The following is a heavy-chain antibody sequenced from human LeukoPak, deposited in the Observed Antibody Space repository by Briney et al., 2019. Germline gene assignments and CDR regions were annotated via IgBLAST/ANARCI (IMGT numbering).Heavy chain of an antibody. CDR2: IYYSGST. V-gene: IGHV4-59*01. CDR3: ARDGSRSSWFDP. CDR1: GGSISSYY. Sequence: SETLSLTCTVSGGSISSYYWSWIRQPPGKGLEWIGYIYYSGSTNYNPSLKSRVTISVDTSKNQFSLKLSSVTAADTAVYYCARDGSRSSWFDPWGQGTLVTVSS. D-gene: IGHD3-10*01. J-gene: IGHJ5*02.